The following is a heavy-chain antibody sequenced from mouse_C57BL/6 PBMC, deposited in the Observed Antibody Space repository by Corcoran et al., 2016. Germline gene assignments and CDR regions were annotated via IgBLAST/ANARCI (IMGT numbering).Heavy chain of an antibody. CDR3: ARGNDGHYYATDY. Sequence: QVQLVQSGPELKKPGETVKISCKASGYTFTTYGMSWVKQAPGKGLKWMGWINTYSGVPTYADDFKGRFAFSLETSASTAYLQINNLKNEDTATYFCARGNDGHYYATDYWGQGTSVTVSS. V-gene: IGHV9-3*01. D-gene: IGHD2-3*01. CDR2: INTYSGVP. J-gene: IGHJ4*01. CDR1: GYTFTTYG.